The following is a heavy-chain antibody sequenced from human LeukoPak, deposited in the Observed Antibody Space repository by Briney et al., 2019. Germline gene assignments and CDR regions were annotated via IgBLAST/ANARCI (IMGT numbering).Heavy chain of an antibody. V-gene: IGHV1-2*02. J-gene: IGHJ4*02. CDR3: ATPPIPDSSGRGGDS. D-gene: IGHD3-22*01. Sequence: GASVKVSCKASGYTFTGYYMHWVRQAPGQGLEWMGWINPNSGGTNYAQKFQGRVTMTRDTSISTAYMDLSSLRSDDTAVYYCATPPIPDSSGRGGDSWGQGTLVTVSS. CDR1: GYTFTGYY. CDR2: INPNSGGT.